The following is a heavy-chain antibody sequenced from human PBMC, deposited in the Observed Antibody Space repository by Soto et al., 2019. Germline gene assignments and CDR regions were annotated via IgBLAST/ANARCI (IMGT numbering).Heavy chain of an antibody. CDR2: IRSKTNSYAT. D-gene: IGHD3-22*01. J-gene: IGHJ4*02. V-gene: IGHV3-73*02. CDR3: TRRYFFDSSGHYQADF. CDR1: GFTFSGSA. Sequence: DVQLVESGGGLVQPGDSLKLSCAASGFTFSGSAVHWVRQASGKGLEWVGRIRSKTNSYATSYGASVKVRFTISRDDSENTAFLHMSSLKVEDTAVYFCTRRYFFDSSGHYQADFWGRGTLVTVSS.